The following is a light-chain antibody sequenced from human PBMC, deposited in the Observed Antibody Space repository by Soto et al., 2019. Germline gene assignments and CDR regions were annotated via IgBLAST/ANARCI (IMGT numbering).Light chain of an antibody. CDR3: QQYNTSPWT. V-gene: IGKV3-20*01. CDR2: ATS. CDR1: QSVSSDY. J-gene: IGKJ1*01. Sequence: DIVLTQSPGTLSLSPGERATLSCRASQSVSSDYLDWYQQKPGRAPRLLIYATSSRATGIPDRFSGSGSGTDFTLNISRLEPEDFAVYFCQQYNTSPWTCGQGNTGDIK.